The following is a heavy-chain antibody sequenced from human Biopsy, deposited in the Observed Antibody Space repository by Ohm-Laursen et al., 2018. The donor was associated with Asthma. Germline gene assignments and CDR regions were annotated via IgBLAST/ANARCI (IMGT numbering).Heavy chain of an antibody. J-gene: IGHJ4*02. Sequence: TLSLTCIVSGGSISSGAYYWSWVRQPPGKGLEWIGYIYYIGSTYYNPSLKSRVAISLDTSKNQFSLKLGSVTAADTAVYFCARRGGVRRYFDYWGQGTLVTVSS. CDR2: IYYIGST. V-gene: IGHV4-30-4*01. D-gene: IGHD3-16*01. CDR1: GGSISSGAYY. CDR3: ARRGGVRRYFDY.